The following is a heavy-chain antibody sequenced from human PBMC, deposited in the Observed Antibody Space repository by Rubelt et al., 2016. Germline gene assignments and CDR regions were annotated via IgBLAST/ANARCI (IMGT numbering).Heavy chain of an antibody. CDR2: IYYSGYT. Sequence: QLQLQESGPGLVKPSETLSLTCTVSGGSISSSSYYWGWIRQPPGKGLEWIGSIYYSGYTYYNPSLKSRVTISVDTSKHQFSLKLSAVTAADTAVYYWAKSAEGSTWYDAWGPGTLVTVSS. CDR1: GGSISSSSYY. J-gene: IGHJ5*02. D-gene: IGHD6-13*01. V-gene: IGHV4-39*01. CDR3: AKSAEGSTWYDA.